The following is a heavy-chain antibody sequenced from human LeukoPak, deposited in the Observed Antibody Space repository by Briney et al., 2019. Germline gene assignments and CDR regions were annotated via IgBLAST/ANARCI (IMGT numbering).Heavy chain of an antibody. Sequence: ASVKVSCKASGYTSTRYDINRVRHATRQGLEWMGWINPHSGNTGYAQKFQGTVTMTRNTSTSTAYRELSSLRSEDTAVYYCAKGEVGCSSTSCYNWFVPWGQGTLVTVSS. J-gene: IGHJ5*02. D-gene: IGHD2-2*01. CDR3: AKGEVGCSSTSCYNWFVP. CDR2: INPHSGNT. V-gene: IGHV1-8*01. CDR1: GYTSTRYD.